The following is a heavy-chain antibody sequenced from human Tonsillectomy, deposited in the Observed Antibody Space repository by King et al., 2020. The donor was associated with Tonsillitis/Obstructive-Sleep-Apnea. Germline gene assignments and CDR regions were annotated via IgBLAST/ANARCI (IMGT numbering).Heavy chain of an antibody. V-gene: IGHV3-74*01. CDR1: GFTFSSYW. CDR2: INSDGSST. D-gene: IGHD2-15*01. J-gene: IGHJ6*03. CDR3: AREHVGPTPYYYYYYMDV. Sequence: VQLVESGGGLVQPGGSLRLSCEASGFTFSSYWMHWVRQAPGKGLVWVSRINSDGSSTSYADSVKGRFTISRDNAKNTLYLQMNSLRAEDTAVYYCAREHVGPTPYYYYYYMDVWGKGTTVTVSS.